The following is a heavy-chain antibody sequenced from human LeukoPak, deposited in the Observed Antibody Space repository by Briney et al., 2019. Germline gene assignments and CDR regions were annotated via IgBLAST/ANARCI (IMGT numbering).Heavy chain of an antibody. V-gene: IGHV4-4*09. CDR2: IYTSGST. CDR1: GGSFSGYY. CDR3: ARSTAVAGVFDY. D-gene: IGHD6-19*01. J-gene: IGHJ4*02. Sequence: SETLSLTCAVYGGSFSGYYWSWIRQPPGKGLEWIGYIYTSGSTNYNPSLKSRVTISVDTSKNQFSLKLSSVTAADTAVYYCARSTAVAGVFDYWGQGTLVTVSS.